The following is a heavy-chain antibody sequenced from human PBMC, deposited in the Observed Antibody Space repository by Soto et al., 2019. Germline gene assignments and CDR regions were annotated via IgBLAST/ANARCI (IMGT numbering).Heavy chain of an antibody. D-gene: IGHD2-21*01. CDR2: IYPDGKNK. CDR1: GFTFSSHA. V-gene: IGHV3-30*04. CDR3: ARDDEGWSDCDLFY. J-gene: IGHJ4*02. Sequence: QVHLVESGGGVVQPGGSLRLSCVVSGFTFSSHAMHWVRQAPGKGLEWVALIYPDGKNKYYADSVKGRFTTSRDNSKNAMYLQMNDLRVEDTAVYYCARDDEGWSDCDLFYWGQGALVTVSS.